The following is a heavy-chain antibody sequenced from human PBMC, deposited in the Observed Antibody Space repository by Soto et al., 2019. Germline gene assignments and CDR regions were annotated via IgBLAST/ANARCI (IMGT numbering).Heavy chain of an antibody. V-gene: IGHV3-48*02. J-gene: IGHJ2*01. CDR3: ARSYGAGRRYWDFDL. CDR2: ISSSSRTK. CDR1: GFSFSRFD. Sequence: EVQLVESGGGLVRPGGSLRLSCAVSGFSFSRFDMNWVRQAPGKGLEWISYISSSSRTKYYADSVKGRFTISRDNDKNSLYLDMNSLRDEDTAVYYCARSYGAGRRYWDFDLWGRGTLVTVSS. D-gene: IGHD3-10*01.